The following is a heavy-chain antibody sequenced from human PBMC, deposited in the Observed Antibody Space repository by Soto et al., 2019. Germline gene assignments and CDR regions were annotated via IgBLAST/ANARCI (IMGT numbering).Heavy chain of an antibody. V-gene: IGHV3-74*01. Sequence: GGSLRLSCAASGFTFSSYWMHWVRQAPGKGPVWVSRINSDGSSTSYADSVKGRFTISRDNAKNTLYLQMNSLRAEDTAVYYCARSPVTGYSSSWYPYWGQGTLVTVSS. D-gene: IGHD6-13*01. CDR3: ARSPVTGYSSSWYPY. CDR1: GFTFSSYW. CDR2: INSDGSST. J-gene: IGHJ4*02.